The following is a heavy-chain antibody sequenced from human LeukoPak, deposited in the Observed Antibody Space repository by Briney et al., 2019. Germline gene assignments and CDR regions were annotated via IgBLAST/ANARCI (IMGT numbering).Heavy chain of an antibody. D-gene: IGHD6-13*01. Sequence: PSETLSLTCTVSGGSISSYYWSWIRQPAGKGLVWIGRIYTSGSTNYNPSLKSRVTMSVDTSKNQFSLKLSSVTAADTAVYYCARDTHIWQQLGNWFDPWGQGTLVTVSS. CDR1: GGSISSYY. J-gene: IGHJ5*02. CDR2: IYTSGST. CDR3: ARDTHIWQQLGNWFDP. V-gene: IGHV4-4*07.